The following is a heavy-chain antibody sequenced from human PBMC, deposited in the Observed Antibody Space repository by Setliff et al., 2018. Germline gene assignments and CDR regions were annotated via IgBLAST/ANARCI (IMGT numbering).Heavy chain of an antibody. Sequence: GGSLRLSCAASGFTFSAYSMNWVRQAPGKGLEWVSSSSSTGRYTFYADSVKGRFTVSKDNAKNSLYLEINSLRAEDTAVYYCARGGGGHIVVATFDFDIWGQGTKVTVSS. J-gene: IGHJ3*02. CDR1: GFTFSAYS. CDR2: SSSTGRYT. D-gene: IGHD2-21*01. CDR3: ARGGGGHIVVATFDFDI. V-gene: IGHV3-21*01.